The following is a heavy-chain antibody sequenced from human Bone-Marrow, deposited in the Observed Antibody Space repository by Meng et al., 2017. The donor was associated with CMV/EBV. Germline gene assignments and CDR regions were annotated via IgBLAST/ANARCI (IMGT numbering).Heavy chain of an antibody. CDR2: INHSGST. CDR3: ARGRIWGVGAFDI. V-gene: IGHV4-34*01. CDR1: GGSFSGYY. J-gene: IGHJ3*02. Sequence: SETLSLTCAVYGGSFSGYYWSWIRQPPGKGLGWIGEINHSGSTNYNPSLKSRVTISVDTSKNQFSLKLSSVTAADTAVYYCARGRIWGVGAFDIWGQGTMVTVSS. D-gene: IGHD3-10*01.